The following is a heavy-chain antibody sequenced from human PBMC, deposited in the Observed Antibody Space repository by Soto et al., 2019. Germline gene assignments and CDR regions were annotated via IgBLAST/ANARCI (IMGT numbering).Heavy chain of an antibody. CDR1: VSSISSYY. Sequence: AETLSLACNFSVSSISSYYWTWIRQSPEKGLEWICYMYYNGNINYNPSLKSRVTISIDTSKNQFSLTLKSVSAADTDVYYCASGGNWFDPWGQGVLVTVSS. CDR2: MYYNGNI. J-gene: IGHJ5*02. D-gene: IGHD3-16*01. CDR3: ASGGNWFDP. V-gene: IGHV4-59*01.